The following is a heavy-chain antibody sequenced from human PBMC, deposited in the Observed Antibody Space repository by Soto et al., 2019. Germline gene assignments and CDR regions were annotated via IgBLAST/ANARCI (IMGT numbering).Heavy chain of an antibody. V-gene: IGHV1-2*02. Sequence: SAEVACATSRYTVSAYEVHSARRAPGRGFQWLGWINPSNEIKNFSEFFQGRITMTREKYTNTVHMELNMLTSEETAVYSCKRGGWGDSPIDYWGQGTQVAVSS. CDR2: INPSNEIK. J-gene: IGHJ4*02. CDR1: RYTVSAYE. D-gene: IGHD1-26*01. CDR3: KRGGWGDSPIDY.